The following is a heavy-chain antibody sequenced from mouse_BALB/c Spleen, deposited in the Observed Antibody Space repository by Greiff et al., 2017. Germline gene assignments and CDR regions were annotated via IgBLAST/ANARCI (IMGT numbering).Heavy chain of an antibody. CDR1: GYTFTSYW. V-gene: IGHV1S22*01. J-gene: IGHJ4*01. D-gene: IGHD2-4*01. CDR2: IYPGSGST. CDR3: TREGNDYDGGYAMDY. Sequence: LQQPGSELVRPGASVKLSCKASGYTFTSYWMHWVKQRPGQGLEWIGNIYPGSGSTNYDEKFKSKATLTVDTSSSTAYMQLSSLTSVDSAVYYCTREGNDYDGGYAMDYWGQGTSVTVSS.